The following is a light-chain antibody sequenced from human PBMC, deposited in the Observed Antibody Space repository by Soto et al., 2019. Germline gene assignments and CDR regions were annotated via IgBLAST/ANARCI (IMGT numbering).Light chain of an antibody. CDR3: HQYGNSPPGT. Sequence: ETVLTQSPGTLSLSPGERATLSCRASQSVSRNNLVWYQQRPGQPPRLPIYGASSRATGIPDRFSGSGSGTAFTLTISRLETEDFAVYFCHQYGNSPPGTCGQGTRLEIK. V-gene: IGKV3-20*01. CDR1: QSVSRNN. J-gene: IGKJ5*01. CDR2: GAS.